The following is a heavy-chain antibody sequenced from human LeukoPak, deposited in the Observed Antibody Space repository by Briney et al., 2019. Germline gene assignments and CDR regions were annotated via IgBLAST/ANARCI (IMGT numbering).Heavy chain of an antibody. D-gene: IGHD4-17*01. J-gene: IGHJ4*02. CDR3: AREPYGDYDPDY. Sequence: GGSLRLSCAASGFTVSSNYMSWVRQAPGKGLEWVSVIYSGGSTYYADSVKGRFTISRDNSKNTPYLQMNSLRAEDTAVYYCAREPYGDYDPDYWGQGTLVTVSS. CDR1: GFTVSSNY. CDR2: IYSGGST. V-gene: IGHV3-66*01.